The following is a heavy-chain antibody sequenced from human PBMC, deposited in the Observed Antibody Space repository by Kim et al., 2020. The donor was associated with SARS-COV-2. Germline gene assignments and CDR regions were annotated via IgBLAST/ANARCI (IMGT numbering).Heavy chain of an antibody. D-gene: IGHD3-22*01. Sequence: NPPLKGRVTISVDTSKNQFSLKLSSVTAADTAVYYCARQDYYDSSGYYLYWGQGTLVTVSS. J-gene: IGHJ4*02. V-gene: IGHV4-34*01. CDR3: ARQDYYDSSGYYLY.